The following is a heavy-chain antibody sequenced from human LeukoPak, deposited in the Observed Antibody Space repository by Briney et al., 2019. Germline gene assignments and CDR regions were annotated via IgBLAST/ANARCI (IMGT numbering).Heavy chain of an antibody. CDR3: ARDKIVGATNFAY. CDR2: IKQDGSEK. V-gene: IGHV3-7*01. Sequence: GGSLRLSCAASGFTFSSYWMSWVRQAPGKGLEWVANIKQDGSEKYYVDSVKGRFTISRDNAKNSLYLQMNSLRAEDTAVYYCARDKIVGATNFAYWGQGTLVTVSS. J-gene: IGHJ4*02. D-gene: IGHD1-26*01. CDR1: GFTFSSYW.